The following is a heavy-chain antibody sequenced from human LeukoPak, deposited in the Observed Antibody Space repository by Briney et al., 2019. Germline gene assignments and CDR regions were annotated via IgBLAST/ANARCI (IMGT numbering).Heavy chain of an antibody. Sequence: SETPSLTCAVSGGSISSSNWWSWVRQPPGKGLEWIGEIYHSGSTNYNPSLKSRVTISVDTSKNQFSLKLSSVTDADTAVYYCARYGELRPFDYWGQGTLVTVSS. J-gene: IGHJ4*02. CDR2: IYHSGST. V-gene: IGHV4-4*02. CDR1: GGSISSSNW. D-gene: IGHD1-26*01. CDR3: ARYGELRPFDY.